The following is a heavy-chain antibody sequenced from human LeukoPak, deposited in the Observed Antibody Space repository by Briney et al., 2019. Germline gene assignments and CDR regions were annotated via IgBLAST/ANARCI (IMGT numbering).Heavy chain of an antibody. V-gene: IGHV5-51*01. D-gene: IGHD1-26*01. J-gene: IGHJ3*02. CDR1: GYSFSYSW. CDR3: ARLGAANSKAFDI. Sequence: GECLKISCEASGYSFSYSWIGWVRQVPGKGLEWMGIIYPDDSDTKKAPSFQGRVTISADKSLSITYLQWDNLEASDTAMYYCARLGAANSKAFDIWGQGTMVTVS. CDR2: IYPDDSDT.